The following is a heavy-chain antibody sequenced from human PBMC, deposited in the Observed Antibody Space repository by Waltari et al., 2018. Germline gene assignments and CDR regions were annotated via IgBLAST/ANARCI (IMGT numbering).Heavy chain of an antibody. D-gene: IGHD5-18*01. Sequence: QVQLQQWGAGLLQPSETLSLYCAVYGGSFSGYYWSWIRQPPGKGLEWIGEINHSGSTNYNPSLNSRVPLAVYTSKNQFSLKLSSVTAAATAVYYCAGGAGGYSYGMLFDYWGQGTLVTVSS. V-gene: IGHV4-34*01. CDR1: GGSFSGYY. J-gene: IGHJ4*02. CDR3: AGGAGGYSYGMLFDY. CDR2: INHSGST.